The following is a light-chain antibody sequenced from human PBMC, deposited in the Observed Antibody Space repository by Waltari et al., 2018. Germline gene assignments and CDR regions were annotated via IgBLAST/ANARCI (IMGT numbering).Light chain of an antibody. V-gene: IGKV3-20*01. J-gene: IGKJ4*02. CDR3: QQYGTSPLE. CDR2: GAS. Sequence: EIVLTQSPGTLSLAPGDRATLSCRASQSLGNNYLAWYQQKSGQAPRRLIYGASRRATGIPDRFSGSGSGADFSLTISSLEPEDFAVYYCQQYGTSPLEFGGGTKVEIK. CDR1: QSLGNNY.